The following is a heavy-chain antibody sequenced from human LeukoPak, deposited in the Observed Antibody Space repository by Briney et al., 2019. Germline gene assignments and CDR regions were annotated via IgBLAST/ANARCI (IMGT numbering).Heavy chain of an antibody. CDR1: GFTFSSYA. J-gene: IGHJ4*02. V-gene: IGHV3-23*01. CDR2: ISGSGGST. Sequence: GGSLRLSCAASGFTFSSYAMSWVRQAPGKGLEWVSAISGSGGSTYYADSVKGRFTVSRDNSKNTLYLQMNSLRAEDTAVYYCAKDGSTTVGAILDYWGQGTLVTVSS. CDR3: AKDGSTTVGAILDY. D-gene: IGHD1-26*01.